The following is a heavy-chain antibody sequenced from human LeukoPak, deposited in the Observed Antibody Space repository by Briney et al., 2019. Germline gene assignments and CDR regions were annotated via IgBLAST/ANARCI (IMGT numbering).Heavy chain of an antibody. V-gene: IGHV4-59*08. J-gene: IGHJ4*02. Sequence: SETLSLTCTVSGGSISSYYWSWIRQPPGKGLEWIGHMYNSGSTNYNPSLKSRVTISVDTSKNQFSLNLSSVTATDTAVYYCARSNGYSKFAYWGQGTLVTVSS. CDR1: GGSISSYY. CDR3: ARSNGYSKFAY. D-gene: IGHD3-22*01. CDR2: MYNSGST.